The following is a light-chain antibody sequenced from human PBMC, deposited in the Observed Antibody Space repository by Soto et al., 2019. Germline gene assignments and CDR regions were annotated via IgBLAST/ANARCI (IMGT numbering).Light chain of an antibody. J-gene: IGLJ1*01. CDR1: SRDVGGYNY. CDR2: EVS. V-gene: IGLV2-8*01. Sequence: QSALTQPPSASGSPGQSVTISCTGTSRDVGGYNYVSWYQHHPGKGPKLMIYEVSKRPSGVPDRFSGSKSGNTASLTVSGLQAEDEADYYCSSYGGSNNYVFGTGTKLTVL. CDR3: SSYGGSNNYV.